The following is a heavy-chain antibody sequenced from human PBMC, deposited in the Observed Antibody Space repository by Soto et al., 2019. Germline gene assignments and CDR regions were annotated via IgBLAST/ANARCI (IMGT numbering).Heavy chain of an antibody. CDR1: GGSLRSYY. Sequence: SETLSLTCVVSGGSLRSYYWSWIRQPPGKGLEWIGYIYYSGSTNYNPSLKSRVTISVDRSKNQFSLKLSSVTAADTAVYYCGRGDYANAFDIWGQGTMVTVSS. J-gene: IGHJ3*02. V-gene: IGHV4-59*12. CDR2: IYYSGST. CDR3: GRGDYANAFDI. D-gene: IGHD4-17*01.